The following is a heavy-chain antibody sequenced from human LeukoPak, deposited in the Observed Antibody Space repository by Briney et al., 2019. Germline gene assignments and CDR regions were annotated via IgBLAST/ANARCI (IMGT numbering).Heavy chain of an antibody. CDR3: ARDRALLIPLDV. CDR2: IYHSEST. Sequence: SETLSLTCAVSGYPISSDYYWGWIRQPPGKGLEWIWSIYHSESTYYNPFLERLVTISVDSYKNQFSLKQSPVTAADTAVYYCARDRALLIPLDVWGKGTRVSVSS. V-gene: IGHV4-38-2*02. CDR1: GYPISSDYY. D-gene: IGHD2-21*01. J-gene: IGHJ6*04.